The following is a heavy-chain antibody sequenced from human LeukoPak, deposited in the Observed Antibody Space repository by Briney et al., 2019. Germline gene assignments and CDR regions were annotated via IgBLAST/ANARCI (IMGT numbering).Heavy chain of an antibody. CDR1: GYTFTHYY. J-gene: IGHJ4*02. CDR2: INPSGGST. D-gene: IGHD5-18*01. Sequence: ASVKVSCKTSGYTFTHYYIHWVRQAPGQGLEWMGIINPSGGSTNYAQTFQGRLSMTRDTSTSTVYMELSSLRSEDTAVYYCAGGAYSYAQDFWGQGTLVTVSS. CDR3: AGGAYSYAQDF. V-gene: IGHV1-46*01.